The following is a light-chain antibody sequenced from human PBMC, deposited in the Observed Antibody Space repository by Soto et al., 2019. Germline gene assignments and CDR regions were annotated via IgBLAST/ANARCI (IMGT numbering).Light chain of an antibody. CDR3: SSYAGINNLGV. Sequence: QSVLTQPPSASGSPGQSVNISCTGTSSDVGGYKYVSWYQQHPGKAPKLMIFEVNKRPSGVPDRFSGSKSGNTASLTVSGLQAEDEADYYCSSYAGINNLGVFGTGTKVTVL. CDR2: EVN. CDR1: SSDVGGYKY. V-gene: IGLV2-8*01. J-gene: IGLJ1*01.